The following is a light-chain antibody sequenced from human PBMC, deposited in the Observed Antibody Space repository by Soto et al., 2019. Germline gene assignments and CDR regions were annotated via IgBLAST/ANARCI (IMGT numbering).Light chain of an antibody. V-gene: IGLV2-14*01. Sequence: QSALTQPASVSGSPGQSITISCSGTSSDVGAYNYVSWYQQHPGKAPKLMIYEVSNRPSGVSNRFSGSKSGNTASLTISGLQAEDEADYYCAAWDDNLSGRVFGGGTKVTVL. CDR2: EVS. CDR3: AAWDDNLSGRV. CDR1: SSDVGAYNY. J-gene: IGLJ3*02.